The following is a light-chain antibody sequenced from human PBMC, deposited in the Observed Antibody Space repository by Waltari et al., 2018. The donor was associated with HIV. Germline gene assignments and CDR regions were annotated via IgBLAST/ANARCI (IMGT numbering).Light chain of an antibody. Sequence: NFMLTQPHSVSESPGKTVTISCTRSSGSIASNYVQWYQQPPGSSPTTVIYEENQRPSGVPDRFSGSIDSSSNSASLTISGLKTEDEADYYCQSYDSSGSQVFGGGTKLTVL. CDR2: EEN. V-gene: IGLV6-57*01. J-gene: IGLJ3*02. CDR1: SGSIASNY. CDR3: QSYDSSGSQV.